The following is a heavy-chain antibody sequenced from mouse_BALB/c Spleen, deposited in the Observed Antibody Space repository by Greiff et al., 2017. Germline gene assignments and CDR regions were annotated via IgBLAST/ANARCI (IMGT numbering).Heavy chain of an antibody. Sequence: EVKLMESGGGLVKPGGSLKLSCAASGFTFSSYAMSWVRQSPEKRLEWVAEISSGGSYTYYPDTVTGRFTISRDNAKNTLYLEMSSLRSEDTAMYYCARGDGGYFDYWGQGTTLTVSS. CDR3: ARGDGGYFDY. V-gene: IGHV5-9-4*01. J-gene: IGHJ2*01. CDR1: GFTFSSYA. CDR2: ISSGGSYT.